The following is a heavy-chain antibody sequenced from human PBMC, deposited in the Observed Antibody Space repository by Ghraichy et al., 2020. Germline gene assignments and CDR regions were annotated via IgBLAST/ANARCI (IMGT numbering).Heavy chain of an antibody. J-gene: IGHJ4*02. D-gene: IGHD3-10*01. CDR3: ARDYYGSGSFDY. V-gene: IGHV4-39*07. CDR2: IYYSGST. Sequence: ETLSLTCTVSGGSISSSSYYWGWIRQPPGKGLEWIGSIYYSGSTYYNPSLKSRVTISVDTSKNQFSLKLSSVTAADTAVYYCARDYYGSGSFDYWGQGTLVTVSS. CDR1: GGSISSSSYY.